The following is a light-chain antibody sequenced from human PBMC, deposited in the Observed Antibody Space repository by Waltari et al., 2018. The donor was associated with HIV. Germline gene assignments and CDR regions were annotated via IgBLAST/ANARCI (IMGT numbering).Light chain of an antibody. V-gene: IGLV1-47*01. CDR3: AAWEDSLSGRGV. CDR1: SSNIGSKY. Sequence: QSVLTQPPSASGTPGQRVTISCSGSSSNIGSKYVYWYQQLPGTAPKLLIYRNYHRPSGVPDRFSGSKSGTSASLAISGLRSEDEADYYCAAWEDSLSGRGVFGGGTKLTVL. J-gene: IGLJ2*01. CDR2: RNY.